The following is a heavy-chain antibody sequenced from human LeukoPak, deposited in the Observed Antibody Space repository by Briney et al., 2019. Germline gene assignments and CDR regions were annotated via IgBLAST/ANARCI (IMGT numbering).Heavy chain of an antibody. Sequence: PGGSLRLSCAASGFTVSSNYMSWVRQAPGKGLEWVSVIYSGGSTYYADSVKGRFTISRDNSKNTLYLQMNSLRAEDTAVYYCARELYGRYSSPGFDYWGQGTLVTVSS. J-gene: IGHJ4*02. CDR1: GFTVSSNY. V-gene: IGHV3-53*01. CDR3: ARELYGRYSSPGFDY. D-gene: IGHD2-2*02. CDR2: IYSGGST.